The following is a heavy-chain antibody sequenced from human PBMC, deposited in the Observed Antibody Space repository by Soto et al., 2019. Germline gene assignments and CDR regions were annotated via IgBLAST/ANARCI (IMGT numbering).Heavy chain of an antibody. V-gene: IGHV4-34*01. D-gene: IGHD2-2*01. J-gene: IGHJ4*02. Sequence: SETLSLTCAVYGGSFSGYYWSWIRQPPGKGLEWIGEINHSGSTNYNPSLKSRVTISVDTSKNQFSLKLSSVTAADTAVYYCARGYYCSSTSCRVHFDYWGQGTLVTVSS. CDR3: ARGYYCSSTSCRVHFDY. CDR2: INHSGST. CDR1: GGSFSGYY.